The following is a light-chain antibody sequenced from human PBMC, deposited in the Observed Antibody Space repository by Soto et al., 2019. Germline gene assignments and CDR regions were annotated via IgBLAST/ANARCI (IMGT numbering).Light chain of an antibody. CDR2: DAS. CDR3: EQRSNWPKIT. CDR1: QSVSSY. Sequence: EIVLTQSPATLSLSPGERATLSCRASQSVSSYLAWYQQKPGQAPRLLIYDASNSATGIPARFSGSGSGTDFTLTISSLAPEDFAVYYCEQRSNWPKITVGQGTRLESK. J-gene: IGKJ5*01. V-gene: IGKV3-11*01.